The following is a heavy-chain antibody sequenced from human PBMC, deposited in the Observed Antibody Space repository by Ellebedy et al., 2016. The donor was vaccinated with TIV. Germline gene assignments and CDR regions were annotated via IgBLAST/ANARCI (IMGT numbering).Heavy chain of an antibody. J-gene: IGHJ4*02. CDR1: GFTFSSYA. CDR3: AKGLGYSYVMYYFDY. D-gene: IGHD5-18*01. CDR2: ISGSGGST. V-gene: IGHV3-23*01. Sequence: GESLKISXAASGFTFSSYAMSWVRQAPGKGLEWVSAISGSGGSTYYADSVKGRFTISRDNSKNTLYLQMNSLRAEDTAVYYCAKGLGYSYVMYYFDYWGQGTLVTVSS.